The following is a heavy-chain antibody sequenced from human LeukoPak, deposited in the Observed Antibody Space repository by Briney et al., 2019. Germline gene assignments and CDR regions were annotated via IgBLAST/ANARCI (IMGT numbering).Heavy chain of an antibody. Sequence: PGGSLRLSCAASGFTFSSYAMHWVRQAPGKGLEWVAVISYDGSNEYYADSVKGRFTISRDNSKNTLYLQMNSLRAEDTAVYYCASPEYYYGSGSQYYFDYWGQGTLVTVSS. CDR1: GFTFSSYA. D-gene: IGHD3-10*01. J-gene: IGHJ4*02. CDR3: ASPEYYYGSGSQYYFDY. CDR2: ISYDGSNE. V-gene: IGHV3-30*14.